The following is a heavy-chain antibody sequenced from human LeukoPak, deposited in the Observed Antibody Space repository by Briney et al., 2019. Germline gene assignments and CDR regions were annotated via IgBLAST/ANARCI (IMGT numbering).Heavy chain of an antibody. V-gene: IGHV3-33*06. J-gene: IGHJ2*01. D-gene: IGHD4-17*01. CDR2: IWYDGSNE. CDR3: AKVRVVGDYNWFFDL. CDR1: GFSFSNSG. Sequence: GGSLRLSCEASGFSFSNSGMHWVRQAPGKGLEWVAVIWYDGSNEYYADAVKGRFTISRDNSKNTLHLQMNSLRAEDTAIYHCAKVRVVGDYNWFFDLWGRGTLVTVSS.